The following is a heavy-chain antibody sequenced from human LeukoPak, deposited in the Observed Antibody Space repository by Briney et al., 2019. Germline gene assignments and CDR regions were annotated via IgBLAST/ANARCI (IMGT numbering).Heavy chain of an antibody. CDR3: ARGRYYYDSSGYRYRSYYMDV. J-gene: IGHJ6*03. Sequence: PSETLSLTCTVSGGSISSYYWSWIRQPPGKGLEWIGYIYYSGSTNYNPSLKSRVTISVDTSKNQFSLKLSSVTAADTAVYYCARGRYYYDSSGYRYRSYYMDVWGKGTTVTVSS. CDR2: IYYSGST. CDR1: GGSISSYY. D-gene: IGHD3-22*01. V-gene: IGHV4-59*01.